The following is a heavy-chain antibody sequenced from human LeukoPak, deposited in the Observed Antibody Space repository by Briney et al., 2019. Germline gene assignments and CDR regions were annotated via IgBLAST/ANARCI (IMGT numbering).Heavy chain of an antibody. CDR1: GFSFSNYG. J-gene: IGHJ1*01. V-gene: IGHV3-23*01. Sequence: GGSLRLSCAASGFSFSNYGMTWVRQAPGKGLEWVSTIVGSDGDTYYAESVKGRFTISRDNSKSTLYLQVNSLRAEDTAVYYCTSLRGSSSQYFQYWGQGTLVTVSS. CDR2: IVGSDGDT. D-gene: IGHD6-13*01. CDR3: TSLRGSSSQYFQY.